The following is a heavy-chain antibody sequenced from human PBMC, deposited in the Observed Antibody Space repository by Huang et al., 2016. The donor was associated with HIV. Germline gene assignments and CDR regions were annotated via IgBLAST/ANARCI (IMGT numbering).Heavy chain of an antibody. CDR3: ARMPTPSYVDTWSLSPVEEDFFYYNLDV. Sequence: QVRLQQWGQGLLNPSETLSLTCAVYGASFNSYYWSWVRQSPGKGLEWIVEMKPGGYTKHNPALKSRVTSTVDTSKNQFYLKFRALTDADAAIYYCARMPTPSYVDTWSLSPVEEDFFYYNLDVWGQGTPVSVSS. J-gene: IGHJ6*02. D-gene: IGHD3-3*01. CDR1: GASFNSYY. V-gene: IGHV4-34*02. CDR2: MKPGGYT.